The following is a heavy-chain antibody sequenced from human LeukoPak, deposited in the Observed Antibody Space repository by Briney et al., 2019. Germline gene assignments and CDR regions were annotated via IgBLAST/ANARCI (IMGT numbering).Heavy chain of an antibody. V-gene: IGHV3-30*18. CDR2: KAYDGRE. J-gene: IGHJ3*01. Sequence: GGSLRLSCAASGFTFSSYAIHWVRQAPGKGLECVAVKAYDGREFYSESVKGRFTISSDNSKNTFYLQMNSLTIEDTAMYYCAKEQDSCDVWGQGTMVTVS. CDR1: GFTFSSYA. CDR3: AKEQDSCDV.